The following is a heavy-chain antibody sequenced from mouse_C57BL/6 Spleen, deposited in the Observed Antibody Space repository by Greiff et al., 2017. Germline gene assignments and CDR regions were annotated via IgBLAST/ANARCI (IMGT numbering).Heavy chain of an antibody. D-gene: IGHD1-1*01. V-gene: IGHV1-82*01. CDR1: GYAFSSSW. J-gene: IGHJ2*01. Sequence: QVQLKQSGPELVKPGASVKISCKASGYAFSSSWMNWVKQRPGKGLEWIGRISPGDGDTNYNGKFKGKATLTADKSSSTAYMQLSSLTSEDSAVYFCARGLVAHFDYWGQGTTLTVSS. CDR2: ISPGDGDT. CDR3: ARGLVAHFDY.